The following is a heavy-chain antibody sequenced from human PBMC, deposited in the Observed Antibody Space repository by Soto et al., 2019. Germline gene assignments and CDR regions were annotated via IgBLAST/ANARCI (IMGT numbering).Heavy chain of an antibody. J-gene: IGHJ3*02. D-gene: IGHD6-6*01. CDR2: ISTYNGNT. Sequence: ASVKVSCKASGYTFTSYGISWVRQAPGQGLEWMGWISTYNGNTKYAQKLQGRVTMTTDTSTSTAYMELRSLRSDDTAVFYCAFLLSGSSSYPDLFAIWGQGTMVTVSS. V-gene: IGHV1-18*01. CDR3: AFLLSGSSSYPDLFAI. CDR1: GYTFTSYG.